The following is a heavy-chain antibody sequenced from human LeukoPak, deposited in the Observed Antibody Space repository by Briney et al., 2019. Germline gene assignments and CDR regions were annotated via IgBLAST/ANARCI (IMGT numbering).Heavy chain of an antibody. CDR1: GFTFSDYY. V-gene: IGHV3-11*04. CDR3: ARKAGRGYSYGSKAQIDY. J-gene: IGHJ4*02. D-gene: IGHD5-18*01. Sequence: GGSLRLSCAASGFTFSDYYMSWIRQAPGKGLEWVSYISSSGSTIYYADSVKGRFTISRDNAKNSLYLQMNSLRAEDTAVYYCARKAGRGYSYGSKAQIDYWGQGTLVTVSS. CDR2: ISSSGSTI.